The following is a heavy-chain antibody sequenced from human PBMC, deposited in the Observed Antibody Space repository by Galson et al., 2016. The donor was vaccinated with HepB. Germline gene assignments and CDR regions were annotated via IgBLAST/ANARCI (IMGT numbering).Heavy chain of an antibody. V-gene: IGHV1-69*06. Sequence: SVKVSCKASGGTFSGYTLSWVRQAPGQGLEWMGGIIPVFHTVNYAQRFQGRVTITADKSTNTAYMELSSLRSEDTAVYYCARHIAVPTTRGFDYWGQGTLVTVSS. J-gene: IGHJ4*02. CDR3: ARHIAVPTTRGFDY. CDR1: GGTFSGYT. CDR2: IIPVFHTV. D-gene: IGHD6-19*01.